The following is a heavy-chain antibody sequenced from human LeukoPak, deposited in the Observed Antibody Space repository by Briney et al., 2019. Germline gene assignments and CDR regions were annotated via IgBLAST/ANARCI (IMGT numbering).Heavy chain of an antibody. J-gene: IGHJ3*02. CDR3: ARSITIFGVVDGEHDAFDI. Sequence: PSETLSLTCTVSGGSISSYYWSWIRQPPGKGLEWIGYIYYSGSTNYNPSLKSRVTISVDTSKSQFSLKLSSVTAADTAVYYCARSITIFGVVDGEHDAFDIWGQGTMVTVSS. CDR1: GGSISSYY. V-gene: IGHV4-59*01. D-gene: IGHD3-3*01. CDR2: IYYSGST.